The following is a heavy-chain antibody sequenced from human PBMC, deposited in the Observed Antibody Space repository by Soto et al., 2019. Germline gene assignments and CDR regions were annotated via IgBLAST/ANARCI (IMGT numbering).Heavy chain of an antibody. CDR3: AKDRRDYDFSSGYYYYGMDV. V-gene: IGHV3-30*18. D-gene: IGHD3-3*01. J-gene: IGHJ6*02. CDR1: GFLFRSYG. Sequence: TGGSLRLSCAVSGFLFRSYGMYWVRQAPGKGLECVGVISYDGSSKYYADSVKGRFTISRDNPKNMLYLQMNNLRADDTAVYYCAKDRRDYDFSSGYYYYGMDVWGQGTTVTVSS. CDR2: ISYDGSSK.